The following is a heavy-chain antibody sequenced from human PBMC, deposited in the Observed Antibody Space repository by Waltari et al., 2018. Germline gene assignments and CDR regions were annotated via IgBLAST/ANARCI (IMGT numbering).Heavy chain of an antibody. D-gene: IGHD2-2*01. J-gene: IGHJ3*02. CDR1: GFTFSSYE. Sequence: EVQLVESGGGLVQPGGSLRLSCSASGFTFSSYEMNWVRQAPGKGLEWVSYISSSGSTIYYADSVKGRFTISRDNAKNSLYLQMNSLRAEDTAVYYCARDCTYCSIEAFDIWGQGTMVTVSS. V-gene: IGHV3-48*03. CDR2: ISSSGSTI. CDR3: ARDCTYCSIEAFDI.